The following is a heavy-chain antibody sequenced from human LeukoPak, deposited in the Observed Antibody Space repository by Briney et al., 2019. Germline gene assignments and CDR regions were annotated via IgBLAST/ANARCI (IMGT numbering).Heavy chain of an antibody. J-gene: IGHJ4*02. CDR1: GGSVSHSNW. Sequence: SETLSLTCAVSGGSVSHSNWWTWVRQSPGKGLEWIGVVHPSEGTNYNPSLKSRVTISLEKSKNHFSLELNSVTAADTAIYYCANYYDRRGYKLDYWGQGTLVTVSS. CDR2: VHPSEGT. D-gene: IGHD3-16*01. V-gene: IGHV4-4*02. CDR3: ANYYDRRGYKLDY.